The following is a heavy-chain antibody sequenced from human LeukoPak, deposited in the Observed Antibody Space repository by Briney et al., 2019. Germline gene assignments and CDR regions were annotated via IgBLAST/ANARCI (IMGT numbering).Heavy chain of an antibody. CDR2: ISSSSSTI. CDR1: GFTFSSYE. V-gene: IGHV3-48*03. Sequence: GGSLRLSCAASGFTFSSYEMNWVRQAPGKGLEWVSYISSSSSTIYYADSVKGRFTISRDNSKNTLYLQMNSLRAEDTAVYYCAKGTRDIVVVPTAMQGGVDYWGQGTLVTVSS. CDR3: AKGTRDIVVVPTAMQGGVDY. J-gene: IGHJ4*02. D-gene: IGHD2-2*01.